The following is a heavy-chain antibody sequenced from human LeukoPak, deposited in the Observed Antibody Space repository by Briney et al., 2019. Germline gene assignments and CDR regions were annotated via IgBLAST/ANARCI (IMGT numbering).Heavy chain of an antibody. CDR2: INPCGGST. V-gene: IGHV1-46*01. CDR1: GYTFTSYY. J-gene: IGHJ4*02. CDR3: AVPLATAYLDY. Sequence: GASVKVSCKASGYTFTSYYMHWVRQAPGQGLEWMGIINPCGGSTSYAQKFQGRVTMTRDTSTSTVYLELSSLRSEDTAVFYCAVPLATAYLDYWGQGTLVTVSS. D-gene: IGHD6-13*01.